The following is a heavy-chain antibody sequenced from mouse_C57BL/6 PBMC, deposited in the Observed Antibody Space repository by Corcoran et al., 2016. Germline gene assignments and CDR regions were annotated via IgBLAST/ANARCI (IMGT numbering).Heavy chain of an antibody. J-gene: IGHJ4*01. V-gene: IGHV1-75*01. Sequence: QVQLQQSGPELVKPGASVKISCKASGYTFTDYYINWVKQRPGQGLEWIGWIFPGSGSTYYNEKFKGKATLTVDKSSSTAYMLLGSLTSEDSAVYFCARSSYYGNYGAMDYWGQGTSVTVSS. CDR3: ARSSYYGNYGAMDY. CDR2: IFPGSGST. CDR1: GYTFTDYY. D-gene: IGHD2-1*01.